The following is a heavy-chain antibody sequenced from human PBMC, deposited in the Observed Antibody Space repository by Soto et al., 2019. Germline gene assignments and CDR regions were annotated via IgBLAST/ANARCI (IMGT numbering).Heavy chain of an antibody. CDR3: ARGRPYGMDV. J-gene: IGHJ6*02. Sequence: PWGALRLSCAASGFTFGSYWMNWVRQAPGKGLVWVSRIDSDGSSTTYSDSVKGRFTTSRDKAKNTLYLQMSSLRVEDTAVYYCARGRPYGMDVWGQGTTVTVSS. CDR2: IDSDGSST. V-gene: IGHV3-74*01. CDR1: GFTFGSYW.